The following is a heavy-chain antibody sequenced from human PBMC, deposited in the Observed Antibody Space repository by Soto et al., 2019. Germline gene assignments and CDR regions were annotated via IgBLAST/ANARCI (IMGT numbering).Heavy chain of an antibody. CDR3: AKSATVPAVIAY. Sequence: ALVNVSCKASGYTFTIYAMHWVRRAPGQRLEWMGWINAGNGNTKYSQKFQGRVTITRDTSASTAYMELSSLRSEDTAVYYCAKSATVPAVIAYSGQGTLVTGSS. D-gene: IGHD2-2*01. V-gene: IGHV1-3*01. J-gene: IGHJ4*02. CDR1: GYTFTIYA. CDR2: INAGNGNT.